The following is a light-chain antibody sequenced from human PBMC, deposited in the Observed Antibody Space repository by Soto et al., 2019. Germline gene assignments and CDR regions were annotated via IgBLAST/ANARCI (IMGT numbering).Light chain of an antibody. V-gene: IGLV2-14*01. CDR1: SSDVGGYNY. Sequence: QSALTQPASVSGSPGQSITISCTGTSSDVGGYNYVSWYQQHPGRAPKLMIYDVSGRPSGVSNRFSGSKSGSTASLTISGLQAEDEADYYCSSYTSSNTQVFGGGTKVTVL. CDR3: SSYTSSNTQV. J-gene: IGLJ3*02. CDR2: DVS.